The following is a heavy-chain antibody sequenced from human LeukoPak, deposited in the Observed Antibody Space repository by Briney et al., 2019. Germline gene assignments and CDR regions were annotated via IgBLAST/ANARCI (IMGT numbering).Heavy chain of an antibody. CDR1: GFIFNNYA. CDR2: ITKSGDST. Sequence: GGSLTLSCAASGFIFNNYAMSWVRQAPGKGLEWVSIITKSGDSTYYVDSVKGRFTISRDNSKNTLYLQMNSLRAEDTAKYYCTKDYCGKFCSAVWGQGTTVTVSS. D-gene: IGHD3-9*01. J-gene: IGHJ6*02. V-gene: IGHV3-23*01. CDR3: TKDYCGKFCSAV.